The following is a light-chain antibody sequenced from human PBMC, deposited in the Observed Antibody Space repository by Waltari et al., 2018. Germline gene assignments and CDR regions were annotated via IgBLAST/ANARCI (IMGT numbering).Light chain of an antibody. V-gene: IGKV1-13*02. J-gene: IGKJ4*01. CDR1: QGISSA. Sequence: AIQLTQSPSSLSASVGDRVTITCRATQGISSALAWYQQKPGKAPNLLISDASSLESGVPSRFSGSGSGTDFTLTISSLQPADFATYYCQQLNSYPVTFGGGTKVEIK. CDR2: DAS. CDR3: QQLNSYPVT.